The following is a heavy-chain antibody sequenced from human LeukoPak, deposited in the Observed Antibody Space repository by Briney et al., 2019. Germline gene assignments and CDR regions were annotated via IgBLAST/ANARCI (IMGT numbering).Heavy chain of an antibody. D-gene: IGHD3-10*01. V-gene: IGHV3-9*01. CDR2: ISWNSSSI. J-gene: IGHJ5*02. CDR3: AKDSRYGSGSYFGFDP. Sequence: GRSLRLSCAASGFTFDDYAMHWVRQAPGKGLEWVSGISWNSSSISYADSVKGRFTISRDNAKNSLYLQMNSLRAEDTALYYCAKDSRYGSGSYFGFDPWGQGTLVTVSS. CDR1: GFTFDDYA.